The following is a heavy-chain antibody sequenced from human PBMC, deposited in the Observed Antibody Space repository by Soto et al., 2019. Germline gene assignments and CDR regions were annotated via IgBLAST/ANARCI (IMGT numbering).Heavy chain of an antibody. D-gene: IGHD3-9*01. Sequence: QLQLQESGPGLVKPSETLSLTCTVSGGSISSSSYYWGWIRQPPGKGLEWIGSIYYSGSTYYNPSLKSRVTISVDTSKNQFSLKLSSVTAADTAVYYCARALYDILTGYSSYYYMDVWGKGTTVTVSS. J-gene: IGHJ6*03. CDR3: ARALYDILTGYSSYYYMDV. CDR1: GGSISSSSYY. CDR2: IYYSGST. V-gene: IGHV4-39*01.